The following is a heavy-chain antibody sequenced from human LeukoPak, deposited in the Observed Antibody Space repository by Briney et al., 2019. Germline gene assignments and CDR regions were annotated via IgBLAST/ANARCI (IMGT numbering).Heavy chain of an antibody. J-gene: IGHJ3*01. V-gene: IGHV3-23*01. CDR1: GLIFSSYD. Sequence: GGSLRLSCVGSGLIFSSYDMGWVRQAPGKGLEGVSSISRAGDRTYYEDSVKGRFTFSRNNSRNTMSLQTYSLIADATAVYYCARGESFAFDVWGQGTVVTVSS. CDR3: ARGESFAFDV. CDR2: ISRAGDRT.